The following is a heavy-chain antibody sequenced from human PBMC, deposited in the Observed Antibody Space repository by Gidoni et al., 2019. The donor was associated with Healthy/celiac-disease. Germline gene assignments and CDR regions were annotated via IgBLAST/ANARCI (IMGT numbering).Heavy chain of an antibody. CDR3: AREGQGSDLPLYYYYYMDV. V-gene: IGHV4-59*01. J-gene: IGHJ6*03. D-gene: IGHD6-6*01. Sequence: NYNPSLKSRVTISVDTSKNQFSLKLSSVTAADTAVYYCAREGQGSDLPLYYYYYMDVWGKGTTVTVSS.